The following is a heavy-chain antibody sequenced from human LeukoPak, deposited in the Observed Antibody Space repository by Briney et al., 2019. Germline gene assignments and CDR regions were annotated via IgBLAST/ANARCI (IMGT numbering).Heavy chain of an antibody. V-gene: IGHV3-33*01. J-gene: IGHJ4*02. CDR3: ARDGAYYYGSGSYYFDY. CDR2: IRYDGSNK. D-gene: IGHD3-10*01. CDR1: RFTFSSYG. Sequence: GGSLRLSCAASRFTFSSYGMHWVRQAPGKGLEWVAVIRYDGSNKYYADSVKGRFTISRDNSKNTLYLQMNSLRAEDTAVYYCARDGAYYYGSGSYYFDYWGQGTLVTVSS.